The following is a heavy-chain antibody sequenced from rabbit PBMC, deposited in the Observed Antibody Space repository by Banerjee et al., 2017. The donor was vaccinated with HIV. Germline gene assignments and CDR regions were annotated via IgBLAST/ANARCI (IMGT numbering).Heavy chain of an antibody. CDR3: ARGGPSGYGGYGYVTEGYRL. V-gene: IGHV1S47*01. Sequence: QEQLVESGGGLVKPEGSLTLSCKTSGIDFSTYGISWVRQAPGKGLEWIAYIYPEHVNIDYASWVNGRFTISRSTSLNTVDLKMTSLTAADTATYFCARGGPSGYGGYGYVTEGYRLWGPGT. D-gene: IGHD6-1*01. CDR1: GIDFSTYG. CDR2: IYPEHVNI. J-gene: IGHJ4*01.